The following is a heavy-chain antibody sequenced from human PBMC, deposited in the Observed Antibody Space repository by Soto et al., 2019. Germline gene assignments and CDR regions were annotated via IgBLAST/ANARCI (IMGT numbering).Heavy chain of an antibody. J-gene: IGHJ4*02. CDR3: AKSKGRYYYDSSGYQNF. D-gene: IGHD3-22*01. CDR2: TSGSCGST. Sequence: GGSLRLSCAASGFTFSSYAVSWVLQAPWKGLEWVSATSGSCGSTYYADSVKGRFTISSDNSKHTLYLQMNSLRAEDTAVYYCAKSKGRYYYDSSGYQNFWGQGTLVTVSS. CDR1: GFTFSSYA. V-gene: IGHV3-23*01.